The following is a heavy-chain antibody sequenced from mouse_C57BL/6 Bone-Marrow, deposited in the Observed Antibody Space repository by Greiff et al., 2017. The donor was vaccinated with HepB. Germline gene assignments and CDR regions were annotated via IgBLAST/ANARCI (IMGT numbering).Heavy chain of an antibody. CDR3: ARMTTVGYFDV. Sequence: DVKLVESGGGLVQPGGSLKLSCAASGFTFSDYGMAWVRQAPRKGPEWVAFISNLAYSIYYAATVTGRFTISRENAKNTLYLEMSSLRSEDTAMYYCARMTTVGYFDVWGTGTTVTVSS. D-gene: IGHD1-1*01. CDR2: ISNLAYSI. CDR1: GFTFSDYG. J-gene: IGHJ1*03. V-gene: IGHV5-15*01.